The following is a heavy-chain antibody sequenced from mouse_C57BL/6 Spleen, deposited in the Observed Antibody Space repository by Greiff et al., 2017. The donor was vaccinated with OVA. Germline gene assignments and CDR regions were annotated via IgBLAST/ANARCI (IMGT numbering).Heavy chain of an antibody. CDR1: GYTFTDYE. D-gene: IGHD2-5*01. V-gene: IGHV1-15*01. Sequence: VQLQQSGAELVRPGASVTLSCKASGYTFTDYEMHWVKQTPVHGLEWIGAIDPETGGTAYNQKFKGKAILTADKSSSTAYMELRSQTSENSAVYYCTRGTYYSSYDAMDYWGQGTSVTVSS. CDR3: TRGTYYSSYDAMDY. CDR2: IDPETGGT. J-gene: IGHJ4*01.